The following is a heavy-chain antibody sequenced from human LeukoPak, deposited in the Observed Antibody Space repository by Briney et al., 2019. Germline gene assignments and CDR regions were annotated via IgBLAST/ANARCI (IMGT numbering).Heavy chain of an antibody. CDR3: ASTGYYYDSSGYLDY. V-gene: IGHV1-18*01. CDR2: ISAYNGNT. D-gene: IGHD3-22*01. J-gene: IGHJ4*02. Sequence: ASVKVSCKASSYTFTSYGISWVRQAPGQGLEWMGWISAYNGNTNYAQKLQGRVTMTTDTSTSTAYMELRSLRSDDTAVYYCASTGYYYDSSGYLDYWGQGTLVTVSS. CDR1: SYTFTSYG.